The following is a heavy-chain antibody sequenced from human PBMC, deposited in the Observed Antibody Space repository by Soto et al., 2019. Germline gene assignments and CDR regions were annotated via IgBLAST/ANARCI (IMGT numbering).Heavy chain of an antibody. CDR1: GFTFSSYG. CDR3: ARGESGRPMTTVYHYYYYGMDV. CDR2: IWYDGSNK. J-gene: IGHJ6*02. D-gene: IGHD4-17*01. V-gene: IGHV3-33*01. Sequence: QVQLVESGGGVVQPGRSLRLSCAASGFTFSSYGMHWVRQAPGKGLEWVAVIWYDGSNKYYADSVKGRFTISRDNSKNTLHLQMDSLRAEDTAVYYFARGESGRPMTTVYHYYYYGMDVWGQGTAVTVSS.